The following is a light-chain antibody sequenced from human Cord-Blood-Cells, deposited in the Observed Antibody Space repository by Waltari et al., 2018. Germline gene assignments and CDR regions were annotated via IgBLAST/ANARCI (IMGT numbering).Light chain of an antibody. CDR1: QSVSSN. Sequence: EIVMTPSPATLSVSPGERATLSCRASQSVSSNFAWYQQKPGQAPRLLIYGASTRATGIPARFSGSGSGTEFTLTISSLQSEDFAVYYCQQYNNWPPWTFGQGTKVEIK. CDR2: GAS. CDR3: QQYNNWPPWT. J-gene: IGKJ1*01. V-gene: IGKV3-15*01.